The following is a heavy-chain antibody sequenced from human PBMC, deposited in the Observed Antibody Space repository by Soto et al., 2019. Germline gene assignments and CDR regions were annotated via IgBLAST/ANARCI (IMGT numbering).Heavy chain of an antibody. CDR1: GYTFTSYG. J-gene: IGHJ6*02. CDR3: ARTLAVAGTSLNYYYYGRDV. Sequence: QVQLVQSGAEVKKPGASVKVSCKASGYTFTSYGISWVRQAPGQGLEWMGWISAYNGNTNYAQKLQGRVTMTTDTSTSTAYMELRSLSSDDTAVYYCARTLAVAGTSLNYYYYGRDVWGQGTTVTFSS. D-gene: IGHD6-19*01. V-gene: IGHV1-18*01. CDR2: ISAYNGNT.